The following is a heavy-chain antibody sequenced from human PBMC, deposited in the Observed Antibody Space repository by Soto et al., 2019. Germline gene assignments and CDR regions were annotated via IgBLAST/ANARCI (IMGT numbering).Heavy chain of an antibody. Sequence: SQTLSLTCAISGDSVSSNSAAWNWIRQSPSRGLEWLGRTYYRSKWYNDYAVSVKSRITINPDTSKNQFSLQLNSVTPEDTAVYYCARDLTTMVRGVKGWCAFDIWGQGTMVTVSS. CDR1: GDSVSSNSAA. D-gene: IGHD3-10*01. J-gene: IGHJ3*02. CDR3: ARDLTTMVRGVKGWCAFDI. CDR2: TYYRSKWYN. V-gene: IGHV6-1*01.